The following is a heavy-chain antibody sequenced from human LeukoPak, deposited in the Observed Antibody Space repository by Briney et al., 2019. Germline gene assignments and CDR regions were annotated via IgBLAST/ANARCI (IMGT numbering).Heavy chain of an antibody. V-gene: IGHV4-59*05. Sequence: SETLSLTCTVSGGSISSYYWSWIRQPPGKGLEWIGSIYYSGSTYHTPSLKSRLTISVDTSKSQFSLMLSSVTASDTAVYYCARHDPYCSSGHCYNEGGYFDYWGQGTLVTVSS. CDR3: ARHDPYCSSGHCYNEGGYFDY. CDR2: IYYSGST. D-gene: IGHD2-15*01. J-gene: IGHJ4*02. CDR1: GGSISSYY.